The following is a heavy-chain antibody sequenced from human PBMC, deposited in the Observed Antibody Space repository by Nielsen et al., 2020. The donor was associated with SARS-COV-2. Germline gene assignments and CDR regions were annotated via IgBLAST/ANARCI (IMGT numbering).Heavy chain of an antibody. CDR3: ARDRGVHYYDSSGYYQFDY. D-gene: IGHD3-22*01. V-gene: IGHV1-69*04. Sequence: SVKVSCKASGGTFSSYAISWVRQAPGQGLEWMGRIIPILGIANYAQKFQGRVTITADKSTSTAYMELSSLRSEDTAVYYCARDRGVHYYDSSGYYQFDYWGQGTLVTVSS. J-gene: IGHJ4*02. CDR1: GGTFSSYA. CDR2: IIPILGIA.